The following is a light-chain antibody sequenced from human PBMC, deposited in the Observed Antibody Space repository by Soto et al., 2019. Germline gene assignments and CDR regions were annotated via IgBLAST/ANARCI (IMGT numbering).Light chain of an antibody. CDR3: TSYTTSSTPV. V-gene: IGLV2-14*01. Sequence: QSALTQPASVSGSPGQSITISCTGTNSDVGGYNYVSWYQQHPGKAPKLIIYEVGNRPSGVSNRFSGSRSGNTASLTISGLQAEDEADYYCTSYTTSSTPVFGGGTQLTVL. J-gene: IGLJ7*01. CDR1: NSDVGGYNY. CDR2: EVG.